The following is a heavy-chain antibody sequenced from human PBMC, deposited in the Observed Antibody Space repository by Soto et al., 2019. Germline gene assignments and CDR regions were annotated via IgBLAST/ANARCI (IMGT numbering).Heavy chain of an antibody. D-gene: IGHD1-1*01. CDR2: IYSGGST. Sequence: EVQLVETGGGLIQPGGSLRLSCAASGFTVSNNWMSWVRQAPGKGLEWVSLIYSGGSTFYTDSVKGRFIISRDNSKYTLYLQMNSLRVEDTAVYYCAFITTPVRWGQGTTVTVSS. CDR3: AFITTPVR. CDR1: GFTVSNNW. V-gene: IGHV3-53*02. J-gene: IGHJ6*02.